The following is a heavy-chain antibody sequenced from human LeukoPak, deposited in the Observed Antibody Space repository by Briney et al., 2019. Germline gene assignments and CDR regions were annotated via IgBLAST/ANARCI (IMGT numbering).Heavy chain of an antibody. CDR3: QRKGFDH. CDR1: GFTFSSYT. J-gene: IGHJ4*02. CDR2: ISTDGDTM. Sequence: GSLRLSCAASGFTFSSYTMNWVRQAPGKGLEWISYISTDGDTMYYADSVKGRFTISRDNAKNSLYLQMNSLRAEDTAVYYCQRKGFDHWGQGTLVTVSS. V-gene: IGHV3-48*01.